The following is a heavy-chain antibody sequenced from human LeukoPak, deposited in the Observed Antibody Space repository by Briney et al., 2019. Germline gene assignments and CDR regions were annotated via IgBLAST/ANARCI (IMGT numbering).Heavy chain of an antibody. CDR3: ARSMRTMIVVVMRGNWFDP. CDR2: INHSGST. CDR1: GGSFSGYY. Sequence: SETLSHTCAVYGGSFSGYYWSWIRQPPGKGLEWIGEINHSGSTNYNPSLKSRVTISVDTSKNQLSLKLSSVTAADTAVYYCARSMRTMIVVVMRGNWFDPWGQGTLVTVSS. D-gene: IGHD3-22*01. J-gene: IGHJ5*02. V-gene: IGHV4-34*01.